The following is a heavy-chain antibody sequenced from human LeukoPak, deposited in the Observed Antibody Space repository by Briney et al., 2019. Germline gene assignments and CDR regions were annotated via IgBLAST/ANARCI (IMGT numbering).Heavy chain of an antibody. CDR2: VSGSGDST. CDR3: AKVWAFCGGDCSGPIDY. J-gene: IGHJ4*02. D-gene: IGHD2-21*01. Sequence: GGSLRLSCAASGFTFSSYAMSWVRQAPGKGLVWVSAVSGSGDSTYYADSVKGRFSISRDNSKSTLYLQMNSLRAEDTAVYYCAKVWAFCGGDCSGPIDYWGRGTLVTVSS. CDR1: GFTFSSYA. V-gene: IGHV3-23*01.